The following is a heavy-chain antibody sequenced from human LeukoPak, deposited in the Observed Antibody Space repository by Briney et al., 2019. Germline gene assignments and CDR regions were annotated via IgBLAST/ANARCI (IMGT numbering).Heavy chain of an antibody. Sequence: PGGSLRLSCAASGFTFSSYAMSWVRQAPGKGLEWVSAISGSGGSTYYADSVKGRFTISRDNSKNTLYLQMNSLRAEDTAVYYCAKGRPLVVPAANNWFDPWGQGTLVTVSS. CDR2: ISGSGGST. V-gene: IGHV3-23*01. CDR1: GFTFSSYA. D-gene: IGHD2-2*01. J-gene: IGHJ5*02. CDR3: AKGRPLVVPAANNWFDP.